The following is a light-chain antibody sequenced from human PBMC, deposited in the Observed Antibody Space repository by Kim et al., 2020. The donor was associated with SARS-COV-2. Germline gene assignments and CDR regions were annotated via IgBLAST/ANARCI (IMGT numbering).Light chain of an antibody. J-gene: IGLJ3*02. V-gene: IGLV1-40*01. Sequence: QSVLTQPPSVSGAPGQRVTISCTGSSSNIGAGYDVHWYQQLPGTAPNLLIYGNSNRPSGVPDLFSGAKSGTSASLAITGLQAEDEADYYCQSYDSSLSGVVFGGGTQLTVL. CDR1: SSNIGAGYD. CDR2: GNS. CDR3: QSYDSSLSGVV.